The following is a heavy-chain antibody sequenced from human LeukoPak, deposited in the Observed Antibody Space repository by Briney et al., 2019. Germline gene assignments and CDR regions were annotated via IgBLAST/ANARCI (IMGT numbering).Heavy chain of an antibody. CDR2: IYHSGST. D-gene: IGHD3-10*01. CDR3: ARSEGDYYGSGSQSDY. V-gene: IGHV4-38-2*02. Sequence: SETLSLTCTVSGYSISSGYYWGWIRQPPGKGLEWIGSIYHSGSTYYNPSLKSRVTISVDTSKNQFSLKLSSVTAADTAVYYCARSEGDYYGSGSQSDYWGQGTLVTVSS. CDR1: GYSISSGYY. J-gene: IGHJ4*02.